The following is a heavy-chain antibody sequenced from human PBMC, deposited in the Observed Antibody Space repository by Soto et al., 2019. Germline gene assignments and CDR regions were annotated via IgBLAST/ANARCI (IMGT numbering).Heavy chain of an antibody. CDR1: GFTFSSYG. D-gene: IGHD3-3*01. J-gene: IGHJ3*02. Sequence: GGSLRLSCAASGFTFSSYGMHWVRQAPGKGLEWVAVIWYDGSNKYYADSVKGRFTISRDNSKNTLYLQMNSLRVEDTAVYYCARDRPTYYDFWSGYYDAFDIWGQGTMVTVSS. V-gene: IGHV3-33*01. CDR3: ARDRPTYYDFWSGYYDAFDI. CDR2: IWYDGSNK.